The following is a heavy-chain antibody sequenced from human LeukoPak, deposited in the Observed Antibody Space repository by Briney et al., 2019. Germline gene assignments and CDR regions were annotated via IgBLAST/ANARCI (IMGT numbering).Heavy chain of an antibody. CDR3: AREWLSDY. Sequence: GGSLRLSCAASGFTFSSYAMHWVRQAPGKGLEWVAVISYDGSNKYYADSVKGRFTISRDNSKNTLYLQMNSLRAEDTAVYYCAREWLSDYWGQGTLVTVSS. CDR1: GFTFSSYA. J-gene: IGHJ4*02. D-gene: IGHD3-22*01. V-gene: IGHV3-30*04. CDR2: ISYDGSNK.